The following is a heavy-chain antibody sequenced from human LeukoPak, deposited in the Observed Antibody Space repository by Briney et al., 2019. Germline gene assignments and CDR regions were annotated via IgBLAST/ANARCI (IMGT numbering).Heavy chain of an antibody. J-gene: IGHJ4*02. V-gene: IGHV4-34*01. D-gene: IGHD3-16*01. CDR1: GGSFSGYC. CDR3: ARGPARYDYVWGSFPLYYFDY. CDR2: INHSGST. Sequence: KTSETLSLTCAVYGGSFSGYCWSWIRQPPGKGLEWIGEINHSGSTNYNPSLRSRVTISVVTSKNQFSLNLSSVTAADTAVYYCARGPARYDYVWGSFPLYYFDYWGQGTLVTVSS.